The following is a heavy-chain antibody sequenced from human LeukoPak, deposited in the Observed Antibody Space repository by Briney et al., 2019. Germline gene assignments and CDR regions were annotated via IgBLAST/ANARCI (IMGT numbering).Heavy chain of an antibody. J-gene: IGHJ3*02. CDR3: ARGVTYYYDSSGGEGAFDI. V-gene: IGHV1-69*04. CDR1: GGTFSSYA. Sequence: SVKVSCKASGGTFSSYAISWVRQAPGQGLEWMGRIIPILGIANYAQKFQGRVTITADKSTSTAYMELSSLRSEDTAVYYCARGVTYYYDSSGGEGAFDIWGQGTMVTVSS. CDR2: IIPILGIA. D-gene: IGHD3-22*01.